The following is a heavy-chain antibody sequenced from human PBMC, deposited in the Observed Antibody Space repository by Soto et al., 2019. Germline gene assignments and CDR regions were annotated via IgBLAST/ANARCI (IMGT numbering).Heavy chain of an antibody. Sequence: GGSLKLYFTPSGATYSSYCISWVRQAPGKGLGWAANIKADGSGKYYLDSVKGRFSISSDNARNSMYLQMNSLRVEDTAVYYCVRVGRWGGYWGQGALVTVPS. V-gene: IGHV3-7*03. J-gene: IGHJ4*02. CDR3: VRVGRWGGY. CDR1: GATYSSYC. CDR2: IKADGSGK. D-gene: IGHD3-16*01.